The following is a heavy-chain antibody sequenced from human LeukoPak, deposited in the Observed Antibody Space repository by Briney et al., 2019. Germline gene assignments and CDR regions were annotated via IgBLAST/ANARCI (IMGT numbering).Heavy chain of an antibody. CDR1: GFTFSDYY. D-gene: IGHD3-22*01. CDR2: ITSSGSTV. J-gene: IGHJ3*02. Sequence: GGSLRLSCAASGFTFSDYYMSWIRQAPGKGLEWVSYITSSGSTVYYADSVKGRFTISRDNARKSLYLQMNRLRAEDTAVYYCARDIDSSGLDAFDIWGQGTMVTVSS. V-gene: IGHV3-11*04. CDR3: ARDIDSSGLDAFDI.